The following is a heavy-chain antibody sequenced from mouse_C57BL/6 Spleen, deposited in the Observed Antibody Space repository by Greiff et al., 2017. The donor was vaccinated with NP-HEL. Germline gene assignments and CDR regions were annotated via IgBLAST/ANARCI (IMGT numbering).Heavy chain of an antibody. V-gene: IGHV1-82*01. CDR2: IYPGDGDT. D-gene: IGHD2-1*01. CDR1: GYAFSSSW. J-gene: IGHJ1*03. Sequence: QVQLQQSGPELVKPGASVKISCKASGYAFSSSWMNWVKQRPGKGLEWIGRIYPGDGDTNYNGKFKGKATLTADKSSSTAYMQLSSLTSEDSAVYFCARSGGYGNYERWYFDVWGTGTTVTVSS. CDR3: ARSGGYGNYERWYFDV.